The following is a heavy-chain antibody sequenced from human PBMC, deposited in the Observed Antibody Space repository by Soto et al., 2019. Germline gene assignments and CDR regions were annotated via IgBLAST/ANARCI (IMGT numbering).Heavy chain of an antibody. CDR1: GYTLTELS. V-gene: IGHV1-24*01. D-gene: IGHD3-10*01. Sequence: GASVKVSCKVSGYTLTELSMHWVRQAPGKGLEWMGGFDPEDGETIYAQKFQGRVTMTEDTSTDTAYMELSSLRSEDTAVYYCAKSLPLLMVRGVITHPPYYYYGIDVWGQGTTVTVS. J-gene: IGHJ6*02. CDR2: FDPEDGET. CDR3: AKSLPLLMVRGVITHPPYYYYGIDV.